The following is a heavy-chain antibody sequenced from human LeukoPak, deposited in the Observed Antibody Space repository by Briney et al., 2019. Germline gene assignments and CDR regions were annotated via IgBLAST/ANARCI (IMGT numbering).Heavy chain of an antibody. CDR1: GFTFSSYE. Sequence: GCLLLSFAASGFTFSSYEMNWVRPAPGKGLAWVSSISSSGSTIYYADSVKGRFTISRDNSKNTLYLQMNSLRAEDTAVYYCARTQGAPWTMSDYWGQGTLVTVSS. CDR2: ISSSGSTI. CDR3: ARTQGAPWTMSDY. D-gene: IGHD1-26*01. V-gene: IGHV3-48*03. J-gene: IGHJ4*02.